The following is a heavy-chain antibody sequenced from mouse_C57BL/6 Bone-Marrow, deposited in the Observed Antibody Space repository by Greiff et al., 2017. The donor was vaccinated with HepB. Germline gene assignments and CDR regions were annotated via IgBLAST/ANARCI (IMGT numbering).Heavy chain of an antibody. CDR1: GYTFTSYG. CDR2: IYPRSGNT. CDR3: ARSGITTVVAPFAY. Sequence: VQLKESGAELARPGASVKLSCKASGYTFTSYGISWVKQRTGQGLEWIGEIYPRSGNTYYNEKFKGKATLTADKSSSTAYMELRSLTSEDSAVYFCARSGITTVVAPFAYWGQGTLVTVSA. V-gene: IGHV1-81*01. J-gene: IGHJ3*01. D-gene: IGHD1-1*01.